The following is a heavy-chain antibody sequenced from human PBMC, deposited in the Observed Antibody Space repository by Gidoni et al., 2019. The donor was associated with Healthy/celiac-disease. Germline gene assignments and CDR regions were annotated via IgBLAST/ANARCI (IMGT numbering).Heavy chain of an antibody. V-gene: IGHV4-34*01. CDR1: GGSFSGYY. CDR2: INHSGST. CDR3: ARGHHCSGGSCYWGSRGKGWFDP. J-gene: IGHJ5*02. D-gene: IGHD2-15*01. Sequence: QVQLQQWGAGLLKPSETLSLTCAVYGGSFSGYYWSWIRQPPGKGLEWIGEINHSGSTNYNPSLKSRVTISVDTSKNQFSLKLSSVTAADTAVYYCARGHHCSGGSCYWGSRGKGWFDPWGQGTLVTVSS.